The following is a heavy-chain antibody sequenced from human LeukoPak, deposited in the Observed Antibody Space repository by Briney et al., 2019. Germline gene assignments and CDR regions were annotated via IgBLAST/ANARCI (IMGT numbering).Heavy chain of an antibody. Sequence: PGGSLRLSCASSGFTFSSYAMHWVRQAPGKGLEGVAVISYDGSNKYYADSVKGRFTISRDNSKNTLYLQMNSLRAEDTAVYYCARGGTKYSSGWLDYWGQGTLVTVSS. J-gene: IGHJ4*02. CDR3: ARGGTKYSSGWLDY. D-gene: IGHD6-19*01. CDR1: GFTFSSYA. CDR2: ISYDGSNK. V-gene: IGHV3-30*04.